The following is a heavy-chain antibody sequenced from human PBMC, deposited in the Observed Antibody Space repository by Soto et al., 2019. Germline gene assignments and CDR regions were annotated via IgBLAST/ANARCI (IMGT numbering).Heavy chain of an antibody. CDR1: GFTVSNNH. CDR3: AGRLTTAASLDY. D-gene: IGHD3-16*01. CDR2: VHGGGST. V-gene: IGHV3-53*01. Sequence: VQLVESGGGLIQPGGSLRLSCAASGFTVSNNHMTWVRQAAGKGLELVSFVHGGGSTSYADSVKGRFTISRDNSKNTLYFQMDSLRAEDTAIYYCAGRLTTAASLDYWCRGTLVTVSS. J-gene: IGHJ4*02.